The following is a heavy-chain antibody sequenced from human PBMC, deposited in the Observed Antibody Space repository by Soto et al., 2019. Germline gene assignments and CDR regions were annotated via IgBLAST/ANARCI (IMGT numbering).Heavy chain of an antibody. CDR2: ISGSGASR. Sequence: EVQLLESGGGLVQPGGSLRLSCAASGFTFSSYAMSWVRQVPGKGLEWVSTISGSGASRYYADSVEGRFTISRDNSKNTMHLQMNSLRAEDTAAYYCATDIRQAGSCLDYWGQGILVTVSS. V-gene: IGHV3-23*01. CDR1: GFTFSSYA. D-gene: IGHD2-15*01. CDR3: ATDIRQAGSCLDY. J-gene: IGHJ4*02.